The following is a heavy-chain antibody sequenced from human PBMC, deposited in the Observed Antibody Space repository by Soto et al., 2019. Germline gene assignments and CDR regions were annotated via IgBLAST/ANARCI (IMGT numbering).Heavy chain of an antibody. CDR1: GFTFSSYG. D-gene: IGHD5-18*01. V-gene: IGHV3-30*18. CDR2: ISYDGSNK. CDR3: AKEGVDTAMVRGWFDP. Sequence: GGSLRLSCAASGFTFSSYGMHWVRQAPGKGLEWVAVISYDGSNKYYADSVKGRFTISRDNSKNTLHLQMNSLRAEDTAVYYCAKEGVDTAMVRGWFDPWGQGTLVTVSS. J-gene: IGHJ5*02.